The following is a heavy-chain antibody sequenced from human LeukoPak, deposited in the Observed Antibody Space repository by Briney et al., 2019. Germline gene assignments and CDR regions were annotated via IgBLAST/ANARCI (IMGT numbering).Heavy chain of an antibody. J-gene: IGHJ3*02. CDR3: ARQPYDSSGYYRGAFDI. Sequence: GESLKISCKGSGFSFTSYWIGWVRQMPGKGLEWMGIICPGDSDTRSTPSFQGQVTISADKSISTAYLQWSSLKASDTAIYYCARQPYDSSGYYRGAFDIWGQGTVVTVSS. CDR2: ICPGDSDT. V-gene: IGHV5-51*01. D-gene: IGHD3-22*01. CDR1: GFSFTSYW.